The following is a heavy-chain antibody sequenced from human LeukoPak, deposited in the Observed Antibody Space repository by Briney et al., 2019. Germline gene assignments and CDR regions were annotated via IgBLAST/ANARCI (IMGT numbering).Heavy chain of an antibody. Sequence: SETLSLTCTVSGGSISSSSHYWGWIRQPPGKGLEWIGSIYYSGTTAYNPSLKSRVPISVDTSKNQFSLKLSSVTAADTAVYYCVIWQSGSMFHPPWGQGTLVTVSS. J-gene: IGHJ5*02. D-gene: IGHD6-19*01. CDR2: IYYSGTT. V-gene: IGHV4-39*01. CDR3: VIWQSGSMFHPP. CDR1: GGSISSSSHY.